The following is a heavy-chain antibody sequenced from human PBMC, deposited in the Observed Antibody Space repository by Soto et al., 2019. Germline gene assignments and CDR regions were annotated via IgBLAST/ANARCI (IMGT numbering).Heavy chain of an antibody. D-gene: IGHD4-17*01. CDR2: IYFSGTT. Sequence: SETLSLTCTVSGGSISSGDSYWTWVRQHPRKGLEWIGYIYFSGTTTYNPSLKSRLSISIHTSKNQFSLKLNSVTAADTAIYYCARDDYGGNSGALDIWGQGTMVTVSS. J-gene: IGHJ3*02. CDR3: ARDDYGGNSGALDI. CDR1: GGSISSGDSY. V-gene: IGHV4-31*03.